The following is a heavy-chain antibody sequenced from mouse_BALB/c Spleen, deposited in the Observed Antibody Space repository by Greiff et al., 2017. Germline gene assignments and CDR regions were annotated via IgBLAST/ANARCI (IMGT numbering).Heavy chain of an antibody. CDR1: GYTFTSYW. J-gene: IGHJ3*01. V-gene: IGHV1-69*02. CDR2: IDPSDSYT. Sequence: VQLQQPGAELVKPGASVKLSCKASGYTFTSYWMHWVKQRPGQGLEWIGEIDPSDSYTNYNQKFKGKATLTVDKSSSTAYMQLSSLTSEDSAVYYCARVGAYWGQGTLVTVSA. CDR3: ARVGAY.